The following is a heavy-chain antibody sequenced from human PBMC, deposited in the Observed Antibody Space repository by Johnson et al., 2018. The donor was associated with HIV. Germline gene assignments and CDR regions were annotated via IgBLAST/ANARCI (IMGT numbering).Heavy chain of an antibody. J-gene: IGHJ3*02. CDR3: ARTSEWATYQDAFDI. D-gene: IGHD1-26*01. V-gene: IGHV3-9*01. Sequence: EVQLVESGGGLVQPGRSLRLSCAASGFTFDDYAMHWVRQAPGKGLEWVSGISWNSGSIGYADSVKGRFTISRDSSKNTLYLQMNSLRAEDTAVFYCARTSEWATYQDAFDIWGQGTMVTVSS. CDR2: ISWNSGSI. CDR1: GFTFDDYA.